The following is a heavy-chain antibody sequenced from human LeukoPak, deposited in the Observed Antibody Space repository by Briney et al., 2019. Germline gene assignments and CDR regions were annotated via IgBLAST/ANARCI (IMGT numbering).Heavy chain of an antibody. Sequence: GGSLRLSCEASGFTFNSYAMSWVRQAPGKGLEWVSAISGSGGSTYYADSVKGRFTISRDNSKNTLYLQMNSLRAEDTAVYYCAKAFYYYGSGSYDYWGQGTLVTVSS. V-gene: IGHV3-23*01. J-gene: IGHJ4*02. CDR2: ISGSGGST. CDR3: AKAFYYYGSGSYDY. D-gene: IGHD3-10*01. CDR1: GFTFNSYA.